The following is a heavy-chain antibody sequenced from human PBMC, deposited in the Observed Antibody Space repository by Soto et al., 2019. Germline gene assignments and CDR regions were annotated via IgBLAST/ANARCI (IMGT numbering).Heavy chain of an antibody. CDR3: ARGSVDTVDSSGFYDY. J-gene: IGHJ4*02. Sequence: ASETLSLTCAVYGGSFSAYYWSWIRQPPGKGLEWIGEINHSGGTSYNPSLKSRVTISVDTSKSQFSLKLTSVTAADRAVYYCARGSVDTVDSSGFYDYWGQGKTVTVS. CDR2: INHSGGT. D-gene: IGHD3-22*01. V-gene: IGHV4-34*01. CDR1: GGSFSAYY.